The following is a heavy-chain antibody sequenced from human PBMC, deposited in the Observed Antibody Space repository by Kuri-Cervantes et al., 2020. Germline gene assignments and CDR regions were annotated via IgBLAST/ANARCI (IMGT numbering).Heavy chain of an antibody. CDR1: GFTISSYA. Sequence: GGSLRLSCAASGFTISSYAISWVRQAPGKGLEWVSVIHDGGSTYYAAFVKGRFTISRDNSKNTLYLQMNSLRAEDTAVYYCARDDCSGTSYYYYGMDVWGQGTTVTVSS. CDR3: ARDDCSGTSYYYYGMDV. D-gene: IGHD3-10*02. CDR2: IHDGGST. V-gene: IGHV3-66*01. J-gene: IGHJ6*02.